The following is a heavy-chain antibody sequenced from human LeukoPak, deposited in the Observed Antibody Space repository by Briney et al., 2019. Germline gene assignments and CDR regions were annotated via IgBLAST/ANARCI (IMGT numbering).Heavy chain of an antibody. J-gene: IGHJ4*02. CDR3: ARDSLNYDILTGRTERSDY. CDR1: GYTFTSYY. CDR2: INPSGGRT. D-gene: IGHD3-9*01. V-gene: IGHV1-46*01. Sequence: ASVKVSCKASGYTFTSYYIHWVRQAPGQGLEWMGVINPSGGRTTYAQKFQGRVTMTRDTSTSTVYMELSSLRSEDTAVYYCARDSLNYDILTGRTERSDYRGQGTLVTVSS.